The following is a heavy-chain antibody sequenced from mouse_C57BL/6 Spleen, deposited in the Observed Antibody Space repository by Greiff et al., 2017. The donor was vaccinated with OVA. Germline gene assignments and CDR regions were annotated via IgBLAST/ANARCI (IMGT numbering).Heavy chain of an antibody. CDR3: ARQAHYYGSSYAPFDY. Sequence: EVMLVESGGGLVKPGGSLKLSCAASGFTFSSYTMSWVRQTPEKRLEWVATISGGGGNTYYPDSVKGRFTISRDNAKNTLYLQMSSLRSEDTALYYCARQAHYYGSSYAPFDYWGQGTTLTVSS. CDR2: ISGGGGNT. D-gene: IGHD1-1*01. CDR1: GFTFSSYT. J-gene: IGHJ2*01. V-gene: IGHV5-9*01.